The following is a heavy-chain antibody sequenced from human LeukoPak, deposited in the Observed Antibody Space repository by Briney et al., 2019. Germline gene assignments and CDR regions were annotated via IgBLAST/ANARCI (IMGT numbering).Heavy chain of an antibody. CDR2: INHSGST. Sequence: SETLSLTCAVYGGSFSGYYWSWIRQPPGKGLEWIGEINHSGSTNYNPSLKSRVTISVDTSKNQFSLKLSSVTAADTAVYYCARPDSSGYYYGEYYFDYWGQGTLVTVSS. V-gene: IGHV4-34*01. D-gene: IGHD3-22*01. CDR1: GGSFSGYY. J-gene: IGHJ4*02. CDR3: ARPDSSGYYYGEYYFDY.